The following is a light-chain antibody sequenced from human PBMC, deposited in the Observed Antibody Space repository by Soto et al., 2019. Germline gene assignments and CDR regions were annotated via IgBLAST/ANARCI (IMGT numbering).Light chain of an antibody. CDR1: QSVSSN. V-gene: IGKV3-15*01. CDR2: GAF. J-gene: IGKJ5*01. Sequence: EIVMTQSPATLSVSPGERATLSCRASQSVSSNLAWYQQKPGQAPRLLIYGAFIRAPGFPVRFRGTGSGSEFTLTISSLQSEDFAVYYCQEYDNWPPITFGQGTRLEIK. CDR3: QEYDNWPPIT.